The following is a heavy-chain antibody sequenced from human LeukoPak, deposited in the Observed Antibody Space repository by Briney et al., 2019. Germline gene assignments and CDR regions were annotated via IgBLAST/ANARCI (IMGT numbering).Heavy chain of an antibody. CDR3: ARDSSGWFSHSFDY. CDR2: ISYDGSNK. V-gene: IGHV3-30-3*01. J-gene: IGHJ4*02. CDR1: GFTFSSYA. Sequence: HPGGSLRLSCAASGFTFSSYAMHWVRQAPGKGLEWVAVISYDGSNKYYADSVKGRFTISRDNSKNTLYLQMNSLRAEDTAVYYCARDSSGWFSHSFDYWGQGTLVTVSS. D-gene: IGHD6-19*01.